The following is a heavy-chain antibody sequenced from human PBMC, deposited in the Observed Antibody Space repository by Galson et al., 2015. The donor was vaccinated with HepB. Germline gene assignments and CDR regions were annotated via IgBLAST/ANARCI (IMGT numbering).Heavy chain of an antibody. J-gene: IGHJ6*02. Sequence: SVKVSCKASGGTFSSYAISWVRQAPGQGLEWMGGIIPMFGITNYAQKLQGRVTITADESTSTAYMELRSLRSEDTAVYFCARVKAEGVYYHYGMDPGPRDHGHRLV. CDR2: IIPMFGIT. CDR1: GGTFSSYA. D-gene: IGHD2-8*01. CDR3: ARVKAEGVYYHYGMD. V-gene: IGHV1-69*13.